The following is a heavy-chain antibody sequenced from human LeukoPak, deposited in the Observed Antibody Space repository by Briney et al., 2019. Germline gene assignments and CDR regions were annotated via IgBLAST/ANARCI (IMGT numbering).Heavy chain of an antibody. Sequence: MTGGSLRLSCAASGFTFSTYTMNWVRQAPGKGLEWVSTVSDSSDVHYSDSVKGRFTISRDNARNSLYLQMNSLRVEDTAVYFCATVGSGNTYGYGDYWGQGTLVTVSS. J-gene: IGHJ4*02. CDR2: VSDSSDV. CDR1: GFTFSTYT. CDR3: ATVGSGNTYGYGDY. V-gene: IGHV3-21*01. D-gene: IGHD5-18*01.